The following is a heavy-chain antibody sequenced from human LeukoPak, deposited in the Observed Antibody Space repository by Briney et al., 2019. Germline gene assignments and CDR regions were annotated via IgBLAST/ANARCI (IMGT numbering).Heavy chain of an antibody. V-gene: IGHV3-53*01. CDR3: ARSSPRGWNGGFDY. Sequence: GGSLRLSCAASGFTVSSNYKSWVRQAPGKGLEWVSVIYSGGSTYYADSVKGRFTISRDNSKNTLYLQMNNLRAEDTAVYYCARSSPRGWNGGFDYWGQGTLVTVSS. J-gene: IGHJ4*02. D-gene: IGHD1-1*01. CDR2: IYSGGST. CDR1: GFTVSSNY.